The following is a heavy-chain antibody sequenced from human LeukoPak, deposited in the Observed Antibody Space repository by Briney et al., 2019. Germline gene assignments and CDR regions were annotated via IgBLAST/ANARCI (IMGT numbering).Heavy chain of an antibody. CDR3: ARDPGDSGSYPVGYFDY. V-gene: IGHV3-11*04. Sequence: KTGGSLRLSCAASGFTFSDYYMSWLRQAPGKGLEWVSYVSSSGSTIYYADSVKGRFTISRDNAKNSLYLKMNSLRAEDTAVYYCARDPGDSGSYPVGYFDYWGQGTLVTVSS. J-gene: IGHJ4*02. CDR2: VSSSGSTI. CDR1: GFTFSDYY. D-gene: IGHD1-26*01.